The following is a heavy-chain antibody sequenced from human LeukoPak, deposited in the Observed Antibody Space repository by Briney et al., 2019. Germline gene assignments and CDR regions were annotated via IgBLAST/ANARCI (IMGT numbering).Heavy chain of an antibody. D-gene: IGHD2-15*01. CDR1: GYTFTSYG. Sequence: GASVKVSCKASGYTFTSYGISWVRQAPGQGLEWMGWISAYNGNTNYAQKLQGRVTMTTDTSTSTAYMELRSLRSDGTAVYYCARLYCSGGSCVDAFDIWGQGTMVTVSS. CDR2: ISAYNGNT. V-gene: IGHV1-18*01. J-gene: IGHJ3*02. CDR3: ARLYCSGGSCVDAFDI.